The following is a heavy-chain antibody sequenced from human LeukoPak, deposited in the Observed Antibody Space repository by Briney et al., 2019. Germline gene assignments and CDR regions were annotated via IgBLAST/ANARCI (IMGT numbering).Heavy chain of an antibody. Sequence: PGGSLRLSCAASGFTFSSYAMSWVRQAPGRGLEWVSAVSGSGGSTYYADSVKGRFTISRDNSKNTLYLQMNSLRAEDTAVYYCAKDPVAGTTSHFFHYWGQGTRVTVSS. CDR1: GFTFSSYA. D-gene: IGHD6-19*01. CDR3: AKDPVAGTTSHFFHY. V-gene: IGHV3-23*01. CDR2: VSGSGGST. J-gene: IGHJ4*02.